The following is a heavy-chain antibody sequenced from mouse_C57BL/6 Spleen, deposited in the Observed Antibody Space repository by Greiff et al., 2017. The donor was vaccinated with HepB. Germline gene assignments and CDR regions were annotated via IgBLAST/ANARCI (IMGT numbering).Heavy chain of an antibody. D-gene: IGHD1-1*01. CDR2: INPNNGGT. Sequence: EVQLQQSGPELVKPGASVKIPCKASGYTFTDYNMDWVKQSHGKSLEWIGDINPNNGGTIYNQKFKGKATLTVDKSSSTAYMELRSLTSEDTAVYYCARSHYYGSSLYWYFDVWGTGTTVTVSS. CDR1: GYTFTDYN. V-gene: IGHV1-18*01. CDR3: ARSHYYGSSLYWYFDV. J-gene: IGHJ1*03.